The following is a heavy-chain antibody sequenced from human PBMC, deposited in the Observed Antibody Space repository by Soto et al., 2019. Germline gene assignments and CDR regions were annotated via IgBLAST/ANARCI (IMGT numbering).Heavy chain of an antibody. D-gene: IGHD1-1*01. CDR1: GGSFSGYY. CDR3: ARRITVVATTSFDI. V-gene: IGHV4-34*01. J-gene: IGHJ3*02. CDR2: INHSGST. Sequence: SETLSLTCTVYGGSFSGYYWSWIRQPPGKGLEWIGEINHSGSTNYNPSLKSRVTISVDTSKNQFSLKLSSVTAADTAVYYCARRITVVATTSFDIWGQGTMVT.